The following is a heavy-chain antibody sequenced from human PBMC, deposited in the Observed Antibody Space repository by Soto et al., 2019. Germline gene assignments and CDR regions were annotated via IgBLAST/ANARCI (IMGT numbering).Heavy chain of an antibody. CDR3: ARVARTGQYYFDF. CDR2: INHSGST. CDR1: GGSFSRYC. Sequence: SETLPVTCGVYGGSFSRYCWSWIRQPPGKGLEWIGEINHSGSTNYNPSLKSRVTISVDTSKNQFSLKLSSVTAADTAVYYCARVARTGQYYFDFWGQAALVTVSS. V-gene: IGHV4-34*01. D-gene: IGHD1-1*01. J-gene: IGHJ4*02.